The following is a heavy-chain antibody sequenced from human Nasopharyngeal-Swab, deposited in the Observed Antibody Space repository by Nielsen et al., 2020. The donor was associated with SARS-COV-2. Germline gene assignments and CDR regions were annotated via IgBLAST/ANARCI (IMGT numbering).Heavy chain of an antibody. CDR2: IKQDGSEK. D-gene: IGHD2-2*01. CDR3: ARRTFSSTSLIDC. CDR1: GFTFSAYW. V-gene: IGHV3-7*01. Sequence: GGSLRLSCSASGFTFSAYWMSWVRQAPGKGLEWVANIKQDGSEKYYEDSVKGRFTISRHNAKNSLYLQMNSLRVEDTAVYYCARRTFSSTSLIDCWGQGTLVTVSS. J-gene: IGHJ4*02.